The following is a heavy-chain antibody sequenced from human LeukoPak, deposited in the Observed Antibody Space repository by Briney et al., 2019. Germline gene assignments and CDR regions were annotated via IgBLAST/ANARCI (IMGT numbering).Heavy chain of an antibody. CDR1: GSNFNIYA. CDR3: ARGLGYCSRTSCYPDY. J-gene: IGHJ4*02. V-gene: IGHV3-64*01. CDR2: ISGNGDTT. D-gene: IGHD2-2*01. Sequence: GGSLRLSCAASGSNFNIYAMFWVRQAPGKGLEYVSAISGNGDTTYYANSVKGRFTISRDNSKNTLYLQMGSLRAEDMAVYYCARGLGYCSRTSCYPDYWGQGALVTVSS.